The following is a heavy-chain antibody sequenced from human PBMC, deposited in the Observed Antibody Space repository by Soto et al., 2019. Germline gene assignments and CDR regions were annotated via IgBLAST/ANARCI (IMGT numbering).Heavy chain of an antibody. Sequence: PGGSLRLSCAASGFTFSSYWMHWVRQAPGEGLVWVSRINPEGSFTSYADSVKGRFTISRDNAKNTLFLQMNSLRAEDTATYYCTKDTFGPRDYWGPGTRVTVSS. CDR2: INPEGSFT. D-gene: IGHD3-10*01. CDR1: GFTFSSYW. CDR3: TKDTFGPRDY. V-gene: IGHV3-74*01. J-gene: IGHJ4*02.